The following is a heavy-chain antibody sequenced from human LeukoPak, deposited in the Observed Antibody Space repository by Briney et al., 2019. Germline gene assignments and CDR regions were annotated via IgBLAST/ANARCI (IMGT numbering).Heavy chain of an antibody. CDR1: GYTFTSYY. CDR2: INPSGGST. Sequence: ASVKVSCKASGYTFTSYYMHWVRQAPGQELEWMGIINPSGGSTSYAQKFQGRVTMTRDTSTSTAYMELSSLRSEDTAVYYCARVTELSSSGYFNWFDPWGQGTLVTVSS. J-gene: IGHJ5*02. V-gene: IGHV1-46*01. CDR3: ARVTELSSSGYFNWFDP. D-gene: IGHD3-22*01.